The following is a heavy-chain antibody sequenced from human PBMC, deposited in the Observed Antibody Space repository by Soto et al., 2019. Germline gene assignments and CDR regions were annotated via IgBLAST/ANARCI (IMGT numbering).Heavy chain of an antibody. Sequence: PSETLSLTCAVYGGSFSGYYWSWIRQPPGKGLEWIGEINHSGSTNYNPSLKSRVTISVDTSKNQFSLKLSSVTAADTAVYYCARSNRGSYYNPYWGQGTLVTVSS. CDR3: ARSNRGSYYNPY. J-gene: IGHJ4*02. V-gene: IGHV4-34*01. D-gene: IGHD3-10*01. CDR2: INHSGST. CDR1: GGSFSGYY.